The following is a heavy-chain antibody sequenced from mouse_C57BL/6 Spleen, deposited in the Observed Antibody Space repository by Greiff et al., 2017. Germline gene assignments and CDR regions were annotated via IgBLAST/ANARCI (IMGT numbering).Heavy chain of an antibody. CDR1: GFTFSSYT. Sequence: EVKLVESGGGLVKPGGSLKLSCAASGFTFSSYTMSWVRQTPEKRLEWVATISGGGGNTYYPDSVKGRFTISRDNAKNTLYLQMSSLRSEDTALYYCARPGYYGSNSWFAYWGQGTLVTVSA. D-gene: IGHD1-1*01. V-gene: IGHV5-9*01. CDR2: ISGGGGNT. J-gene: IGHJ3*01. CDR3: ARPGYYGSNSWFAY.